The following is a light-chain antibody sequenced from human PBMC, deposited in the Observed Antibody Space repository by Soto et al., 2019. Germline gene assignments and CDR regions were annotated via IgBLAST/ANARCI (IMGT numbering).Light chain of an antibody. J-gene: IGKJ4*01. Sequence: EIVMTQSPASPSVSPVSRVTLSCRVSQSVRSELAWYQQKSGQPPRLLIYGASTRATGIPARFSGSGSGTEFTLTINDLQSEDFAVYYCQQYERWPPLTFGGGTKVDIK. V-gene: IGKV3-15*01. CDR2: GAS. CDR1: QSVRSE. CDR3: QQYERWPPLT.